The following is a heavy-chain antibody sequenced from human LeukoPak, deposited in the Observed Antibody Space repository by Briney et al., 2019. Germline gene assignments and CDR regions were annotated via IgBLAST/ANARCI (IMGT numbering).Heavy chain of an antibody. V-gene: IGHV4-30-4*08. CDR1: GGSISSGDYY. Sequence: SETLSLTCTVSGGSISSGDYYGSWIRQPPGKGLEWIGYIYYSGSTYYNPSLKSRVTISVDTSKNQFSLKLSSVTAADTAVYYCAVRAARGAFDIWGQGTMVTVSS. CDR3: AVRAARGAFDI. J-gene: IGHJ3*02. D-gene: IGHD6-13*01. CDR2: IYYSGST.